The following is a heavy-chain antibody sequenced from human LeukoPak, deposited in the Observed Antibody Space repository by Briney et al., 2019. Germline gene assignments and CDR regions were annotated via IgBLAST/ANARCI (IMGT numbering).Heavy chain of an antibody. J-gene: IGHJ5*02. V-gene: IGHV3-20*01. Sequence: PGGSLRLSCAASGFTFDDHGMSWVRQAPGKGLEWVSGINWNGGRTGYADSVKGRFTISRDNAKNFLYLQMNSLRAEDTAFYHCARDGIRSSWLGNWFDPWGQGTLVTVSS. D-gene: IGHD6-13*01. CDR1: GFTFDDHG. CDR3: ARDGIRSSWLGNWFDP. CDR2: INWNGGRT.